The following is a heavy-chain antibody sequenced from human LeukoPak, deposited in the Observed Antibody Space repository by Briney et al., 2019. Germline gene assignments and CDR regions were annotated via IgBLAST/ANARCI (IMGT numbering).Heavy chain of an antibody. J-gene: IGHJ3*02. CDR2: IYYSGST. D-gene: IGHD3-22*01. V-gene: IGHV4-30-4*01. Sequence: SQTLSLTCTVSGGSISSGDYYWSWIRQPPGEGLEWIGYIYYSGSTYYNPSLKSRVTISVDTSKNQFSLKLSSVTAADTAVYYCARYYYYDSSGYYYSAFDIWGQGTMVTVSS. CDR3: ARYYYYDSSGYYYSAFDI. CDR1: GGSISSGDYY.